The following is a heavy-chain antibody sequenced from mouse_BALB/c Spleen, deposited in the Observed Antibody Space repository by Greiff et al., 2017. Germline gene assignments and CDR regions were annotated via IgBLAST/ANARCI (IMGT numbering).Heavy chain of an antibody. V-gene: IGHV8-12*01. CDR1: GFSLSTSGMG. Sequence: QVTLKESGPGILQPSQTLSLTCSFSGFSLSTSGMGVSWIRQPSGKGLEWLAHIYWDDDKRYNPSLKSRLTISKDTSSNQVFLKITSVDTADTATYYCARRTTVAVDYWGQGTTLTVSS. J-gene: IGHJ2*01. CDR3: ARRTTVAVDY. D-gene: IGHD1-1*01. CDR2: IYWDDDK.